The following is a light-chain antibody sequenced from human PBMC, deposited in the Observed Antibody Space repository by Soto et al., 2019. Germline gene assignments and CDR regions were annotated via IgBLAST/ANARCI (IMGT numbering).Light chain of an antibody. V-gene: IGLV1-44*01. CDR1: SSNIGSNT. J-gene: IGLJ1*01. Sequence: QSVLTQPRSASGTPGQRVTISCSGSSSNIGSNTVNWYQQLPGTAPKLLIYSNNQRPSGVPDRFSGSKSGTSASLAISGLQSEDEADYYCAAWDDSLNGFYVFGTGTKLTVL. CDR2: SNN. CDR3: AAWDDSLNGFYV.